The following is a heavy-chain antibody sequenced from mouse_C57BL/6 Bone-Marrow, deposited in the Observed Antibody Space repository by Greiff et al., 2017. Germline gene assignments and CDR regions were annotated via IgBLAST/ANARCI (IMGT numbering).Heavy chain of an antibody. CDR1: GYSFTGYY. CDR3: ARPAYYSNYGGNY. J-gene: IGHJ2*01. D-gene: IGHD2-5*01. CDR2: INPGTGGT. V-gene: IGHV1-42*01. Sequence: VQLQQSGPELVKPGASVKISCKASGYSFTGYYMNWVKQSPEKSLEWIGEINPGTGGTTYNQKFKAKATLTVDKSSSTAYMQLKSLTSEDSAVYYCARPAYYSNYGGNYWGQGTTLTVSS.